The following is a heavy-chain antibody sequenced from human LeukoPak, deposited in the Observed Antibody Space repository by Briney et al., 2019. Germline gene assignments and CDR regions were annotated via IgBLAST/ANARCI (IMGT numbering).Heavy chain of an antibody. Sequence: GESLKISCKGSGYSFTSYWIGWVRQMPGKGLEWMGIIYPGDSDTRYSPSFQGQVTISADKSISTAYLQWSSLKASDTAMYYCARSPLHYYDSSGYRGYYYYGMDVWGQGTTVTVSS. CDR2: IYPGDSDT. CDR3: ARSPLHYYDSSGYRGYYYYGMDV. V-gene: IGHV5-51*01. D-gene: IGHD3-22*01. CDR1: GYSFTSYW. J-gene: IGHJ6*02.